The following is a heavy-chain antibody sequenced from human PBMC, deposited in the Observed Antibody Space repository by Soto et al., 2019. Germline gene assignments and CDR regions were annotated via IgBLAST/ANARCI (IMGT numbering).Heavy chain of an antibody. CDR1: GGTFSSYA. CDR2: IIPIFGTA. CDR3: ARDRLTFGGVSPRWFDP. Sequence: SVKVSCKASGGTFSSYAISWVRQAPGQGLEWMGGIIPIFGTANYAQKFQGRVTITADESTSTAYMELSSLRSEDTAVYYCARDRLTFGGVSPRWFDPWGQGTLVTVSS. V-gene: IGHV1-69*13. J-gene: IGHJ5*02. D-gene: IGHD3-16*01.